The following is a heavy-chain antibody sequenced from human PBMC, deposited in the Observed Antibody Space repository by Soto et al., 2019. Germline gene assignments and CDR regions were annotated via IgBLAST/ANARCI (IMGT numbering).Heavy chain of an antibody. D-gene: IGHD4-17*01. Sequence: QVQLRESGPGLVKPSQTLSLTCTVSGGSISNDNYYWTWIRQHPGKGLEWIGYSCYSGSTYYNPSLKSRFSISVDTSNNQFSLKLSSVTAANTAVYYCVATTVTTISLDYWGQGTLVTVSS. CDR2: SCYSGST. CDR1: GGSISNDNYY. J-gene: IGHJ4*02. V-gene: IGHV4-31*03. CDR3: VATTVTTISLDY.